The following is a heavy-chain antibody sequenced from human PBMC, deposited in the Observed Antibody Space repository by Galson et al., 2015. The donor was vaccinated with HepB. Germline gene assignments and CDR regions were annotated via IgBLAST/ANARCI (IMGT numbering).Heavy chain of an antibody. CDR1: GYSFTSYW. Sequence: QSGAEVTKPGESLRISCKGSGYSFTSYWISWVRQMPGKGLEWMGRIDPSDSYTNYSPSFQGHVTISADKSISTAYLQWSSLKASDTAMYYCARLLRGNYYGSGSYYKYWGQGTLVTVSS. V-gene: IGHV5-10-1*01. J-gene: IGHJ4*02. CDR2: IDPSDSYT. D-gene: IGHD3-10*01. CDR3: ARLLRGNYYGSGSYYKY.